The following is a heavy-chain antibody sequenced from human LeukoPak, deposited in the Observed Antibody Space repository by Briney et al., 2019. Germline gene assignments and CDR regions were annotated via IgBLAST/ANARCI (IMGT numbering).Heavy chain of an antibody. Sequence: SETLSLTCAVYGGSFSGYYWSWIRQPPGKGLEWIGEINHSGSTNYNPSLKSRVIISVDTSKNQFSLKLSSVTAADTAVYYCARGRGPSWRLLYYYYYMDVWGKGTTVTVSS. V-gene: IGHV4-34*01. CDR1: GGSFSGYY. D-gene: IGHD2-21*02. CDR3: ARGRGPSWRLLYYYYYMDV. CDR2: INHSGST. J-gene: IGHJ6*03.